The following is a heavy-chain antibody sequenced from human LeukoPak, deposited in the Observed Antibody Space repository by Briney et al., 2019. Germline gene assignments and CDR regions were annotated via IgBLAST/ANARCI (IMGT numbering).Heavy chain of an antibody. J-gene: IGHJ4*02. V-gene: IGHV5-51*01. Sequence: GESLKISCKGSGYSFTSYWIGWVRLMPGKGLEWMGIVYPGDSDTRYSPSFQGQVTISADKSISTAYLQWSSLKASDTAMYYCARHAYSSGTFSADYWGQGTLVTVSS. CDR2: VYPGDSDT. D-gene: IGHD6-19*01. CDR1: GYSFTSYW. CDR3: ARHAYSSGTFSADY.